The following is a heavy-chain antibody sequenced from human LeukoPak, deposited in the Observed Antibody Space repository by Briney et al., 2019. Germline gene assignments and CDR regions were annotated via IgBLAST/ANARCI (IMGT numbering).Heavy chain of an antibody. J-gene: IGHJ6*02. V-gene: IGHV3-21*01. CDR2: ISSSSSYI. Sequence: GGSLRLSCAASGFTFSSYSMNWVRQAPGKGLEWVSSISSSSSYIYYADSVKGRFTISRDNAKNSLYMQMNSLRAEDTAVYYCARCLYYYDSSGYPYYYGMDVWGQGTTVTVSS. D-gene: IGHD3-22*01. CDR1: GFTFSSYS. CDR3: ARCLYYYDSSGYPYYYGMDV.